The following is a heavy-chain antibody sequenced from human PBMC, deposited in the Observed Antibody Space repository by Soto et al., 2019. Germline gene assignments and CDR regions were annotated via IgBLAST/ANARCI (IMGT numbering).Heavy chain of an antibody. J-gene: IGHJ5*02. CDR1: GFIFEDFG. V-gene: IGHV3-23*01. D-gene: IGHD1-26*01. Sequence: GGSLRLSCAASGFIFEDFGMSWVRQAPGKGLEWISSISGSGFKKYYADSVKGRFTISRDSSKSTVYLELNNLSAEDTAVYHCAXNQGVELVPLATVDWFDPWGQGSVVTVS. CDR2: ISGSGFKK. CDR3: AXNQGVELVPLATVDWFDP.